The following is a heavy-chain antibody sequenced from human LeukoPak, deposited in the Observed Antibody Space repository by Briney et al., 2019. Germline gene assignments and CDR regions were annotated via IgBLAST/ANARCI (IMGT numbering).Heavy chain of an antibody. D-gene: IGHD4-11*01. V-gene: IGHV3-30-3*01. CDR3: ARPYSTYFDY. CDR1: GFTFSSYA. CDR2: ISYDGSNK. J-gene: IGHJ4*02. Sequence: GRSLRLSCAASGFTFSSYAMHWVHQAPGKGLEWVAVISYDGSNKYYADSVKGRFTISRDNSKNTLYLQMNSLRAEDTAVYYCARPYSTYFDYWGQGTLVTVSS.